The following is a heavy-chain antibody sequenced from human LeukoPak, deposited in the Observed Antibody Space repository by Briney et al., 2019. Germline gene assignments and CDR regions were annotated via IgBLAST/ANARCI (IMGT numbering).Heavy chain of an antibody. Sequence: SETLSLTCAVSGGSISSAYWWSWVRQPPGKGLEWIGEIYHSGSTNYNPSLKSRVTISVDTSKNQFSLKLSSVTAADTAVYYCATGVHGIAAAGDYYFDYWGQGTLVTVSS. CDR1: GGSISSAYW. V-gene: IGHV4-4*02. CDR3: ATGVHGIAAAGDYYFDY. J-gene: IGHJ4*02. D-gene: IGHD6-13*01. CDR2: IYHSGST.